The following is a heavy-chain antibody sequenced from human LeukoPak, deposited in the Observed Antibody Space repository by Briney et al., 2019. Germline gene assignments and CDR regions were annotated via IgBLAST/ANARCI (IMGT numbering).Heavy chain of an antibody. CDR3: ARRVAVAGYYFDY. J-gene: IGHJ4*02. Sequence: GESLKISCQGSGYSFTSYWISWVRQMAGKGLEWMGRIDPSDSYTNHSPSFQGHVTISADKSISTAYLQWSSLKASDTAMYYCARRVAVAGYYFDYWGQGTLVAVSS. CDR2: IDPSDSYT. D-gene: IGHD6-19*01. CDR1: GYSFTSYW. V-gene: IGHV5-10-1*01.